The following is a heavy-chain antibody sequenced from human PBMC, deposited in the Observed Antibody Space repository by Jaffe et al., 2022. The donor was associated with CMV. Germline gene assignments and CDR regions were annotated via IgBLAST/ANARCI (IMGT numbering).Heavy chain of an antibody. Sequence: EVQLVESGGVVVQPGGSLRLSCAASGFTFDDYTMHWVRQAPGKGLEWVSLISWDGGSTYYADSVKGRFTISRDNSKNSLYLQMNSLRTEDTALYYCAKGDSGYDLGPVDYWGQGTLVTVSS. CDR2: ISWDGGST. V-gene: IGHV3-43*01. CDR1: GFTFDDYT. J-gene: IGHJ4*02. CDR3: AKGDSGYDLGPVDY. D-gene: IGHD5-12*01.